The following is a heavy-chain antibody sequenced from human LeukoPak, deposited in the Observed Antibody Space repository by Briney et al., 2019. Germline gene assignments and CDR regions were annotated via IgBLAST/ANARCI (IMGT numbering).Heavy chain of an antibody. CDR3: AKDTHKYCSSTSCYHFDY. CDR1: GFTFDDYA. D-gene: IGHD2-2*01. CDR2: ISWNSGNI. J-gene: IGHJ4*02. V-gene: IGHV3-9*01. Sequence: TGGSLRLSCAASGFTFDDYAMHWVRQAPGKGLEWVSGISWNSGNIGYADSVKGRFTISRDNAKNSLYLQMNSLRAEDTALYYCAKDTHKYCSSTSCYHFDYWGQGTLVTVSS.